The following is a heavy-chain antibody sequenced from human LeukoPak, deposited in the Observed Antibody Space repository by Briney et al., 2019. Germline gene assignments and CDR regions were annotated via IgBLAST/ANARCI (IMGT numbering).Heavy chain of an antibody. V-gene: IGHV3-23*01. CDR2: SGTVGDT. CDR3: AKKTPGTHPFDY. CDR1: GFSFSSSA. Sequence: PGGSLRLSCAASGFSFSSSAMNWVRQAPGKGLEWVSASGTVGDTYYADSVKGRFTISRDISKNTLYLQMTSLRAEDTAVYYCAKKTPGTHPFDYWGQGTLVTVSP. D-gene: IGHD6-13*01. J-gene: IGHJ4*02.